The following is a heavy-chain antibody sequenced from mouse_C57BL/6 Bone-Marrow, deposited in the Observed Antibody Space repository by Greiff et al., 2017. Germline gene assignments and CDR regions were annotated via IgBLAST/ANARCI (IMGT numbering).Heavy chain of an antibody. J-gene: IGHJ2*01. CDR2: IRNKANGYTT. Sequence: EVQRVESGGGLVQPGGSLSLSCAASGFTFTAYYMSWVRQPPGKALEWLGFIRNKANGYTTEYSASVKGRFTISRDNSQSILYLQMNALRAEDSATYYCARYGYYFDYWGQGTTLTVSS. CDR1: GFTFTAYY. CDR3: ARYGYYFDY. V-gene: IGHV7-3*01.